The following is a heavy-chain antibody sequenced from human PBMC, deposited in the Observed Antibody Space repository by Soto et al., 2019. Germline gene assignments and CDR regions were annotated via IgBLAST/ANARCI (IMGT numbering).Heavy chain of an antibody. CDR2: ISNRGDT. J-gene: IGHJ3*02. Sequence: EVQLVESGGGLVQPGGSLRLSCTASGFIVSDTYMNWVRQAPGKGLAWVSVISNRGDTHYADSVRGRFSLSRDIADNTLHLQMNNLRVEDTAVYYCAREPRYCRGGSCSITGDAFDIWGQGTKVTVSS. CDR1: GFIVSDTY. D-gene: IGHD2-15*01. V-gene: IGHV3-66*01. CDR3: AREPRYCRGGSCSITGDAFDI.